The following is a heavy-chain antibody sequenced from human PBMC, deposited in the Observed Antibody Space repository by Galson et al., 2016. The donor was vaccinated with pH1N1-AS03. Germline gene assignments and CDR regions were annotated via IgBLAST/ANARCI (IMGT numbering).Heavy chain of an antibody. CDR1: GGSISSHY. V-gene: IGHV4-59*11. J-gene: IGHJ4*02. Sequence: SETLSLTCTVSGGSISSHYWSWIRQSPGKGLEWIGYVYDRVNTNYNPSLKSRVTISVDTSKNQFSLNLSSVTAADTAFYYCSRLVGQAFAYWGQGMLVTVSS. CDR3: SRLVGQAFAY. CDR2: VYDRVNT.